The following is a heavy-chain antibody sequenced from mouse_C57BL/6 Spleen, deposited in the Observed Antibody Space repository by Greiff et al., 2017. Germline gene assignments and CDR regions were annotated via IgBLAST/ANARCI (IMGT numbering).Heavy chain of an antibody. V-gene: IGHV1-39*01. CDR2: INPNYGTT. D-gene: IGHD1-1*01. Sequence: EVQLQQSGPELVKPGASVKISCKASGYSFTDYNMNWVKQSNGKSLEWIGVINPNYGTTSYNQKFKGKATLTVDQSSSTAYMQLNSLTSEDSAVYYCAGITTVVARLYFDVWGTGTTVTVSS. CDR1: GYSFTDYN. J-gene: IGHJ1*03. CDR3: AGITTVVARLYFDV.